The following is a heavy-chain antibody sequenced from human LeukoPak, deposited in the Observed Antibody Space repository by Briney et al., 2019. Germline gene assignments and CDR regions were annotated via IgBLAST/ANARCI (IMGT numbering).Heavy chain of an antibody. CDR3: VREQVVYYGSGSYYT. J-gene: IGHJ4*02. CDR2: IIPVFGTA. CDR1: GGTFSSYA. Sequence: SVKVSCKASGGTFSSYAISWVRQAPGQGLEWMGRIIPVFGTANYAQKFQGRVTITTDESTSTAYMELSSLRSEDTAVYYCVREQVVYYGSGSYYTWGQGTLVTVSS. V-gene: IGHV1-69*05. D-gene: IGHD3-10*01.